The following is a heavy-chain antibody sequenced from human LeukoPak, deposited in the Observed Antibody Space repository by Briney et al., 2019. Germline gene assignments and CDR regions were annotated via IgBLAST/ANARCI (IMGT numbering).Heavy chain of an antibody. V-gene: IGHV3-9*01. Sequence: GGSLRLSCAASGFTFDDYAMHWVRQAPGKGLEWASGISWNSGSIGYADSVKGRFTISRDNSKNTLYLQMNSLRAEDTAVYYCARGGFYYGMDVWGQGTTVTVSS. CDR3: ARGGFYYGMDV. CDR2: ISWNSGSI. J-gene: IGHJ6*02. CDR1: GFTFDDYA.